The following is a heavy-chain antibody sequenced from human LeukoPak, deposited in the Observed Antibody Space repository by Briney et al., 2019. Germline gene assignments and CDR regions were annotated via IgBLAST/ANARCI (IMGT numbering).Heavy chain of an antibody. CDR3: ARVRWDPTYFDY. CDR1: RFTSSSYW. J-gene: IGHJ4*02. D-gene: IGHD1-26*01. CDR2: IKQDGSEK. Sequence: PGGSLRLSCAASRFTSSSYWMSWVRQAPGKGLEWVANIKQDGSEKYYVDSVKGRFTISRDNAKNSLYLHMNSLRAEDTAVYYCARVRWDPTYFDYWGQGTLVTVSS. V-gene: IGHV3-7*01.